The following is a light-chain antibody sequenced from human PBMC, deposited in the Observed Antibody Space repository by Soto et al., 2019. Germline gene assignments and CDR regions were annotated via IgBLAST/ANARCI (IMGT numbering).Light chain of an antibody. J-gene: IGLJ1*01. CDR3: SSYTSSSARKYV. CDR2: DVT. Sequence: QSALTQPASVSGSPGQSITISCTGASSDVGGYNYVSWYQQHPGKAPKVMIYDVTNRPSGVSSRFSGSKSGNMASLTISGLQAEDEADYYCSSYTSSSARKYVFGTGTKVTVL. V-gene: IGLV2-14*03. CDR1: SSDVGGYNY.